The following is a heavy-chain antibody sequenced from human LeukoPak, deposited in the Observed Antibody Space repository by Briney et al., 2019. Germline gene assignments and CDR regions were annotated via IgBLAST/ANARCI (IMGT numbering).Heavy chain of an antibody. CDR2: MNPNSGNT. CDR1: GYTFTSYD. Sequence: ASVKVSGMASGYTFTSYDINWVRQATGQGLEWMGWMNPNSGNTGYAQKFQGRVTMTRNTSIRTAYMELSSLRSEDTAVYYCARGGSVVATICHWGQGTLVTVSS. D-gene: IGHD5-12*01. V-gene: IGHV1-8*01. J-gene: IGHJ4*02. CDR3: ARGGSVVATICH.